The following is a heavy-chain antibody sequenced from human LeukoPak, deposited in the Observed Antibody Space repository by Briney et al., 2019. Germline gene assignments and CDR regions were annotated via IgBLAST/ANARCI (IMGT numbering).Heavy chain of an antibody. V-gene: IGHV7-4-1*02. CDR1: GYTFTSYA. Sequence: ASVKVSFKASGYTFTSYAMNWVRQAPGQGLEWMGWINTNTGNPTYAQGFTGRFVFSLDTSVSTAYLQISSLKAEDTAVYYCARVKTMIIVVSLFDYWGQGTLVTVSS. CDR2: INTNTGNP. J-gene: IGHJ4*02. D-gene: IGHD3-22*01. CDR3: ARVKTMIIVVSLFDY.